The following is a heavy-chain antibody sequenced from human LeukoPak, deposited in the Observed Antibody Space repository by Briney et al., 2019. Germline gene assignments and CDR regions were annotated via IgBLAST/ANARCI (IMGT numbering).Heavy chain of an antibody. CDR2: INPNSGGT. CDR1: GYTFTGYY. CDR3: ARSRNYYYYMDV. V-gene: IGHV1-2*02. J-gene: IGHJ6*03. Sequence: ASVKVSCKASGYTFTGYYMHWVRQAPGQGLEWMGWINPNSGGTNYAQKFQGRVTMTRDTSISTAYMELSRLRSDDTAVYYCARSRNYYYYMDVWGKGTTVTASS.